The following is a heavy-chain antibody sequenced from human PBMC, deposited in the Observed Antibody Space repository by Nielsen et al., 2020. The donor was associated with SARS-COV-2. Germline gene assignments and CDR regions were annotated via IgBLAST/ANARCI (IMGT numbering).Heavy chain of an antibody. CDR2: IYYSGST. J-gene: IGHJ4*02. CDR1: GGSISSSSYY. D-gene: IGHD5-24*01. V-gene: IGHV4-39*01. CDR3: APTRIRDGYNYPFDY. Sequence: SETLSLTCTVSGGSISSSSYYWGWIRQPPGKGLEWIGSIYYSGSTYYNPSLKSRVTISVDTSKNQFSLKLSSVTAADTAVYYCAPTRIRDGYNYPFDYWGQGTLVTVSS.